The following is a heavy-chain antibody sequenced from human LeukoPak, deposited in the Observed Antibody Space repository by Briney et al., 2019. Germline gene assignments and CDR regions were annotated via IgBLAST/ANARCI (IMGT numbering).Heavy chain of an antibody. Sequence: ASVKVSCKASGYTFTGYYMHWVRQAPGQGPEWMGWINPNSGGTNYAQKFQGRVTMTRDTSISTAYMELSRLRSDDTAVYYCARSRWYYDSSGYTSWGQGTLVTVSS. J-gene: IGHJ4*02. CDR1: GYTFTGYY. V-gene: IGHV1-2*02. CDR3: ARSRWYYDSSGYTS. CDR2: INPNSGGT. D-gene: IGHD3-22*01.